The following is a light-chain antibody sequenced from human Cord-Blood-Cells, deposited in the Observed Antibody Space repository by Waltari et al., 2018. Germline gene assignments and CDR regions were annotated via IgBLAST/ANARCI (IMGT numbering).Light chain of an antibody. CDR1: QSISSY. CDR3: RQSYSTPRT. V-gene: IGKV1-39*01. Sequence: DIQMTQSPSSLSASLGDRVTITCRASQSISSYLNWYQQKPGKAPKLLIYAASSLQSGVPSRFSGSGSGTDFTLTISSLQPEDFATYYCRQSYSTPRTFGQGTKVEIK. J-gene: IGKJ1*01. CDR2: AAS.